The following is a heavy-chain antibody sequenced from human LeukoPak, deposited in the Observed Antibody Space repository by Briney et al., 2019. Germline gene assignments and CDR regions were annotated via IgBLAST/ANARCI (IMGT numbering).Heavy chain of an antibody. D-gene: IGHD6-19*01. V-gene: IGHV1-69*04. CDR3: ARDGPRYGAVAGLGVIDY. Sequence: SVKVSCKASGGTFSSYAISWVRQAPGQGLEWMGRIIPILGIANYAQKFRGRVTMTRDTSTSTVYMELSSLRSEDTAVYYCARDGPRYGAVAGLGVIDYWGQGTLVTVSS. J-gene: IGHJ4*02. CDR2: IIPILGIA. CDR1: GGTFSSYA.